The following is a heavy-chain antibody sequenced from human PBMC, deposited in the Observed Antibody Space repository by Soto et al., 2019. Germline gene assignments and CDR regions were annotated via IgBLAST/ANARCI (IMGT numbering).Heavy chain of an antibody. Sequence: QVQLVESGGGVVQPGRSLRLSCAASGFTFSSYAMHWVRQAPGKGLEWVAVISYDGSNKYYADSVKGRFTISRDNSKNTLYLQMNSLRAEDTAVYYCARALADALWFGESLGYWGQGTLVTVSS. CDR1: GFTFSSYA. D-gene: IGHD3-10*01. V-gene: IGHV3-30-3*01. CDR2: ISYDGSNK. J-gene: IGHJ4*02. CDR3: ARALADALWFGESLGY.